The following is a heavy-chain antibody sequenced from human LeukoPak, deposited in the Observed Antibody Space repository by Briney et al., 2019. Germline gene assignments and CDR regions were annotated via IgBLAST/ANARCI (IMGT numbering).Heavy chain of an antibody. Sequence: GGSLRLSCAASGFTFSSYSMNWVRPAPGKGVEWLSYITGGSTRLTYYADSVKGRFTISRNNAKNSLDLQMTSLRAEDTAIYFCASLHNIPLWGQGTLVTVSS. V-gene: IGHV3-48*01. J-gene: IGHJ1*01. CDR2: ITGGSTRLT. D-gene: IGHD2-21*01. CDR1: GFTFSSYS. CDR3: ASLHNIPL.